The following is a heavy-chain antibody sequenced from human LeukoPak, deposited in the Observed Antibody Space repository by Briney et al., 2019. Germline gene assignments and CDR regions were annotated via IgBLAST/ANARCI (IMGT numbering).Heavy chain of an antibody. J-gene: IGHJ4*02. D-gene: IGHD3-10*01. Sequence: ASVKVSCKASGYTLTNYNINWVRLASGQGLEWMGWMNPNNGNTGYAQKFQGRVTITVDKSTSTAYMELSSLRSEDTAVYYCARENYYGSGSYKCFDYWGQGTLVTVSS. CDR3: ARENYYGSGSYKCFDY. V-gene: IGHV1-8*01. CDR1: GYTLTNYN. CDR2: MNPNNGNT.